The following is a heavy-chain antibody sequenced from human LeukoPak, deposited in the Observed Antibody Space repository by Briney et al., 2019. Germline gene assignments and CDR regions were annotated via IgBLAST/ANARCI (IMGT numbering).Heavy chain of an antibody. Sequence: GRSLRLSCAASGFTFSSYGMHWVRQAPGKGLEWLAVISYDGSNKYYADSVKGRFTISRDNSKNTLYLQMNSLRAEDTAVYYCAKSNIVVVPAAFDYWGQGTLVTVSS. CDR2: ISYDGSNK. V-gene: IGHV3-30*18. J-gene: IGHJ4*02. CDR3: AKSNIVVVPAAFDY. D-gene: IGHD2-2*01. CDR1: GFTFSSYG.